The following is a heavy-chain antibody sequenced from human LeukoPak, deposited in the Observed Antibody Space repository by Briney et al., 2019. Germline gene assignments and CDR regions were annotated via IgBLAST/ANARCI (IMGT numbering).Heavy chain of an antibody. CDR1: GGSISSYY. D-gene: IGHD2-2*01. Sequence: SETLSLTCTVSGGSISSYYWSWIRQPAGKGLVWIGRIYTSGSTNYNPSLKSRVTMSVDTSKNQFSLKLSSVTAADTAVYYCAREEGIVVVDWGQGTLVTVSS. CDR2: IYTSGST. V-gene: IGHV4-4*07. J-gene: IGHJ4*02. CDR3: AREEGIVVVD.